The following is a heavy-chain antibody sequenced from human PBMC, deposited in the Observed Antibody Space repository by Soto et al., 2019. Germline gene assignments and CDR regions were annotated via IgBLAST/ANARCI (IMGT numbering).Heavy chain of an antibody. D-gene: IGHD3-22*01. CDR2: ISGSGGST. CDR1: GFTFSSYA. J-gene: IGHJ6*02. V-gene: IGHV3-23*01. Sequence: PGGSLRLSCAASGFTFSSYAMSWVRQAPGQGLEWVSAISGSGGSTYYADSVKGRFTISTDNSTNTLYLQMISLRADADAVYYWRSGGYMIVYGLDVWGQGTTVTVSS. CDR3: RSGGYMIVYGLDV.